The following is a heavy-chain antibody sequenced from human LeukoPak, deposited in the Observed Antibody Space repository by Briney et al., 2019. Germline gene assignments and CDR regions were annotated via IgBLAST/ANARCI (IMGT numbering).Heavy chain of an antibody. CDR1: GGSISTTGYY. CDR2: INYSGST. Sequence: PSETLSLTCTVSGGSISTTGYYWGWSRQPPGKGLEWTGAINYSGSTYYNPSLKSRVTISADTSKTQFSLKLSTVTAADTAVYYCAAYYYDSRGYFDWGQGTLVTVSS. CDR3: AAYYYDSRGYFD. J-gene: IGHJ4*02. V-gene: IGHV4-39*01. D-gene: IGHD3-22*01.